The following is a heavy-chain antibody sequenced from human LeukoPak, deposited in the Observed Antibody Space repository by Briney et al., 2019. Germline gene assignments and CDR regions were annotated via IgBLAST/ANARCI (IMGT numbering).Heavy chain of an antibody. Sequence: ASVKVSCKASGYTFTSYDINWVRQASGQGLEWMGWMSPKSANTGYAQKFQGRVTMTRDTSISTAYMELSRLRSDDTAVYYCARGGPTIFGVVTSNWFDPWGQGTLVTVSS. CDR1: GYTFTSYD. CDR2: MSPKSANT. J-gene: IGHJ5*02. CDR3: ARGGPTIFGVVTSNWFDP. D-gene: IGHD3-3*01. V-gene: IGHV1-8*02.